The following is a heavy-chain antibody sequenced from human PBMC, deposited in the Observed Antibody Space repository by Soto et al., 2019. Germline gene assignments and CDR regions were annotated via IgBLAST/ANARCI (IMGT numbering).Heavy chain of an antibody. V-gene: IGHV1-18*01. CDR2: ISAYNGNT. D-gene: IGHD5-12*01. CDR1: GYTFTSYG. CDR3: AKDGDYSGYDRYFDY. Sequence: ASVKVSCKASGYTFTSYGISWVRQAPGQGLEWMGWISAYNGNTNYAQKLQGRVTMTTDTSTSTAYMELRSLRAEDTAVYYCAKDGDYSGYDRYFDYWGQGTLVTVSS. J-gene: IGHJ4*02.